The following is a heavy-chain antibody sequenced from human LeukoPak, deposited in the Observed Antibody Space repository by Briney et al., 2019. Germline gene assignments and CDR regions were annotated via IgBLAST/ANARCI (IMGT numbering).Heavy chain of an antibody. CDR2: IYHSGST. J-gene: IGHJ6*04. CDR1: GYSITSGYY. V-gene: IGHV4-38-2*02. Sequence: PSQTLSLTCTVSGYSITSGYYWGWIRQPPGKGLEWIGSIYHSGSTFYNPSLKSRVTISVDTSKNQFSLKLSSVTAADTAVYYCARVYYYGSPVVDVWGKGTTVTVSS. CDR3: ARVYYYGSPVVDV. D-gene: IGHD3-10*01.